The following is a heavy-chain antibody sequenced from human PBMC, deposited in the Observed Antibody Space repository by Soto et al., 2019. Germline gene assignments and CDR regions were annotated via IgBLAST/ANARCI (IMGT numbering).Heavy chain of an antibody. Sequence: SETLSLTCTVSGGSLTSTSYYWCWIRQPPGKGQERIGYMHYSGSANYKLSLKSRVTISVDTSKNQFSLKLSSVTAAHTAVYWCARQSDDLFFDYWGPRTLATVSS. CDR2: MHYSGSA. CDR1: GGSLTSTSYY. J-gene: IGHJ4*02. V-gene: IGHV4-61*01. CDR3: ARQSDDLFFDY. D-gene: IGHD3-16*01.